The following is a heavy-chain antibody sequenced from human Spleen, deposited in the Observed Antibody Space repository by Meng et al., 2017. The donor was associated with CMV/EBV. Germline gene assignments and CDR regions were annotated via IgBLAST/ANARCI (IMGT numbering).Heavy chain of an antibody. Sequence: CTVSGGSVNSGSYYWSWFRQPPGKGLEWIGYVYYTGSTNYNPSLKSRVTISVDTSKNQFSLKLSSVTAADTAVYYCARDHSDLYFDYWGQGTLVTVSS. J-gene: IGHJ4*02. CDR2: VYYTGST. V-gene: IGHV4-61*01. CDR1: GGSVNSGSYY. CDR3: ARDHSDLYFDY. D-gene: IGHD3-3*01.